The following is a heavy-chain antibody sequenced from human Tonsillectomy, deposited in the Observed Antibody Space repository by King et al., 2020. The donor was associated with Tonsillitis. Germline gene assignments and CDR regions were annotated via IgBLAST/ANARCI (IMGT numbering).Heavy chain of an antibody. V-gene: IGHV3-66*01. CDR2: IYSGGST. CDR3: ARDLITMVRGGWKVDYAFDI. CDR1: GFTVSSNY. D-gene: IGHD3-10*01. J-gene: IGHJ3*02. Sequence: QLVQSGGGLVQPGGSLRLSCAASGFTVSSNYMSWVRQAPGKGLEWVSVIYSGGSTYYADSVKGRFTISRDNSKNTLYLQMNSLRAEDTAVYYCARDLITMVRGGWKVDYAFDIWGQGTMVPVSS.